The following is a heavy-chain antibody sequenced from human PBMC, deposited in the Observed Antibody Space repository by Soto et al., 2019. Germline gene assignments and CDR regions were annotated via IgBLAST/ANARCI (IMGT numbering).Heavy chain of an antibody. CDR3: ARKFDYDTSGYYYAY. CDR2: IIPLFGTA. CDR1: GGTFNKYG. J-gene: IGHJ4*02. Sequence: SVKVSCKASGGTFNKYGIDWVRQAPGQGLEWMGGIIPLFGTANYAQKFQGRVTISADEVTSTVYMELRSLRSEDTGVYYCARKFDYDTSGYYYAYWGQGALVTVSS. V-gene: IGHV1-69*13. D-gene: IGHD3-22*01.